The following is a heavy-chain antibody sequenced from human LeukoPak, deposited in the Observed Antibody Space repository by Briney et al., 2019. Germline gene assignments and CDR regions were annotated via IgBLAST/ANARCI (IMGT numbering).Heavy chain of an antibody. CDR3: VRRSRSGSGWFDY. V-gene: IGHV3-23*05. J-gene: IGHJ4*02. CDR1: GFTFTNYA. Sequence: GGSLRLSCAASGFTFTNYAMAWVRQAPGKGLEWVSAFNTAESFTSYADSVKGRFTISSDNSKNTLYLQMESLRAEDTAVYYCVRRSRSGSGWFDYWGQGNLVTVVS. CDR2: FNTAESFT. D-gene: IGHD6-19*01.